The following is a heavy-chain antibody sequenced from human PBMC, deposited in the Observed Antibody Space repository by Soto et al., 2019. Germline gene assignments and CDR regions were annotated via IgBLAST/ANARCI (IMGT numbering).Heavy chain of an antibody. CDR1: GGSFSAYY. V-gene: IGHV4-34*01. J-gene: IGHJ4*02. Sequence: QVQLQQWGAGLLKPSETLSLTCAVYGGSFSAYYWSWIRQPPGKGLEWIGEVNDGGRPNYSVSLKGRLTISLDTSKNQFSLKLSSVTAADTAVYYCARLGYYHSGGPPWGQVTLVTVSS. CDR3: ARLGYYHSGGPP. CDR2: VNDGGRP. D-gene: IGHD3-22*01.